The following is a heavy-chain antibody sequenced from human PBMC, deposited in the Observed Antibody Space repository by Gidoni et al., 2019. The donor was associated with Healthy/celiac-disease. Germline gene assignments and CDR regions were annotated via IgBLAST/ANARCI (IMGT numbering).Heavy chain of an antibody. CDR2: INAGNGNT. Sequence: QVQLVQSGAEVKKPGASVKVSCKASGYTFTSYAMHWVRQAPGQRLEWMGWINAGNGNTKYSQKFQGRVTITRDTSASTAYMELSSLRSEDTAVYYCARDFEVYGGSPGGFDYWGQGTLVTVSS. CDR1: GYTFTSYA. CDR3: ARDFEVYGGSPGGFDY. J-gene: IGHJ4*02. V-gene: IGHV1-3*01. D-gene: IGHD4-17*01.